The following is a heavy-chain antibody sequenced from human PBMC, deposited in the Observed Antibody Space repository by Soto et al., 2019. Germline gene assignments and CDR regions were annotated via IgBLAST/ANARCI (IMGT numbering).Heavy chain of an antibody. J-gene: IGHJ3*01. CDR1: GDSITNSRW. Sequence: QVQLQESGPGLVKPSGTLSLTCAVSGDSITNSRWWTWVRQPPGKGLEWIGDILHSGETNYNPSLKSRVFISVDKSQNLFSLRVSSVTAADTAVYYCAYSTGWYRHDVWGQGTLVTVSS. CDR2: ILHSGET. CDR3: AYSTGWYRHDV. D-gene: IGHD6-19*01. V-gene: IGHV4-4*02.